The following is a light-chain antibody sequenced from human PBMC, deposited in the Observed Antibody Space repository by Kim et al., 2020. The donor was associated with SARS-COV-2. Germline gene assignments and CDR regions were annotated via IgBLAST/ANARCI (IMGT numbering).Light chain of an antibody. CDR1: TGAVTGGHY. V-gene: IGLV7-46*01. J-gene: IGLJ3*02. Sequence: PGETLTLTCGSNTGAVTGGHYANWIQQKPGQAPRTLIYDTNIRHSWTPPRFSGSLLGGKAALTLSGAQTEDEAEYYCLLYYSGARVFGGGTQLTVL. CDR3: LLYYSGARV. CDR2: DTN.